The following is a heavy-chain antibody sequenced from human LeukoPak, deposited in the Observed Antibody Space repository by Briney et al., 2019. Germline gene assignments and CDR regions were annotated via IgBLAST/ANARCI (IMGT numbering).Heavy chain of an antibody. CDR2: ISYDESKK. Sequence: PGGSLRLSCAASGFTFSSYGMHWVRQAPGKGLEWVAVISYDESKKYYADSVKGRFTFSRDNSKNTLYLEMNSLRAEDTAVYSCAKGVVGPTHYVYIDYWGQGTLVTVSS. CDR3: AKGVVGPTHYVYIDY. J-gene: IGHJ4*02. CDR1: GFTFSSYG. V-gene: IGHV3-30*18. D-gene: IGHD1-26*01.